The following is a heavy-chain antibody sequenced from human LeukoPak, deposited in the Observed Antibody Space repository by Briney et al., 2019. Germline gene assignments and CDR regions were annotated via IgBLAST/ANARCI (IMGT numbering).Heavy chain of an antibody. D-gene: IGHD1-26*01. CDR1: GFTFSSYA. Sequence: GGSLRLSCTASGFTFSSYAMYWVRQAPGKGLEYVSAISYNGVSTYHANSVKGRFTISRDNSKNTLYLQMDSLGPEDTAVYYCARDPYSGNYGTYYYYYMDVWGKGTTVTISS. CDR3: ARDPYSGNYGTYYYYYMDV. V-gene: IGHV3-64*01. J-gene: IGHJ6*03. CDR2: ISYNGVST.